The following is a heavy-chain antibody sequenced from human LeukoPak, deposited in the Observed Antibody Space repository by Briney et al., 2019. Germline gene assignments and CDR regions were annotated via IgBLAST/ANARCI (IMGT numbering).Heavy chain of an antibody. D-gene: IGHD3-22*01. CDR1: GYTFTGYY. CDR3: ARHYYDSSGYFDY. J-gene: IGHJ4*02. V-gene: IGHV1-2*02. CDR2: INPNSGGT. Sequence: ASVKVSCKASGYTFTGYYMHWVRQAPGQGLEWMGWINPNSGGTNYAQKFQGRVTMTRDTPISTAYMELSRLRSDDTAVYYCARHYYDSSGYFDYWGQGTLVTVSS.